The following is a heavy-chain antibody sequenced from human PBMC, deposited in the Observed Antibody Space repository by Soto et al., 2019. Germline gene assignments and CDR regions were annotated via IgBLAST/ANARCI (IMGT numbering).Heavy chain of an antibody. CDR1: GFSFSGTA. CDR2: VRREAHGYAT. CDR3: AGQPNGSAAIDF. J-gene: IGHJ4*02. Sequence: EVQLVESGGGLVQPGGSLKLSCAASGFSFSGTALHWVRQVSGKGLEWVGRVRREAHGYATTYAASVKGRFTISRDDSKNTAYLQRDSVKIEDMAVYYCAGQPNGSAAIDFWGQGTLITVSS. V-gene: IGHV3-73*02. D-gene: IGHD6-25*01.